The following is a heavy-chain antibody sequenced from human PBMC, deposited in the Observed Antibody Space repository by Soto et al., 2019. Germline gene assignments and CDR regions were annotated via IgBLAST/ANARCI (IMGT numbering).Heavy chain of an antibody. CDR2: INHSGST. J-gene: IGHJ4*02. Sequence: QVQLQQWGAGLLKPSETLSLTCAVYGGSFSGYYWSWIRQPPGTGLEWIGEINHSGSTNYNPSLNSRVTISVDTSKNQFSRKLSSVTAADTAVYYCARATLSTSCYADYWGQGTLVTVSS. CDR1: GGSFSGYY. D-gene: IGHD2-2*01. V-gene: IGHV4-34*01. CDR3: ARATLSTSCYADY.